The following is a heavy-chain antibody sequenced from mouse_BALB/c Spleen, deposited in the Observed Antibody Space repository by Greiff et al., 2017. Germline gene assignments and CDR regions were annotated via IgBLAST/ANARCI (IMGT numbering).Heavy chain of an antibody. Sequence: EVKLVESGGGLVQPGGSLKLSCAASGFTFSSYGMSWVRQTPDKRLEFVATINSNGGSTYYPDSVKGRFTISRDNAKNTLYLQMSSLKSEDTAMYYCARDYRYDDYAMDYWGQGTSVTVSS. V-gene: IGHV5-6-3*01. CDR1: GFTFSSYG. CDR3: ARDYRYDDYAMDY. D-gene: IGHD2-14*01. CDR2: INSNGGST. J-gene: IGHJ4*01.